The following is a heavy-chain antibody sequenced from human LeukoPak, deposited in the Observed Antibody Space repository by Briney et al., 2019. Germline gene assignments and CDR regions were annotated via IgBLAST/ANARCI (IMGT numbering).Heavy chain of an antibody. CDR2: ISSNGGST. J-gene: IGHJ5*02. V-gene: IGHV3-64D*06. CDR1: GLTFSSYA. CDR3: ARKTVEVYYGALDH. Sequence: GGSLRLSCSASGLTFSSYAMHWVRHAPGEGLEYVSAISSNGGSTYYADSVKGRFTISRDNSKNTLYLQMSSLRAEDTAVYYCARKTVEVYYGALDHWGQGALVTVSS. D-gene: IGHD3-3*01.